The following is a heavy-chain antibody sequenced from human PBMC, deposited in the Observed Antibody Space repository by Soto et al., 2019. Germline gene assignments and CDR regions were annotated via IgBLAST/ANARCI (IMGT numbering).Heavy chain of an antibody. J-gene: IGHJ4*02. D-gene: IGHD6-25*01. CDR2: ISYDGRNK. V-gene: IGHV3-30*18. CDR1: GFDFSAHG. Sequence: GGSLRLSCAASGFDFSAHGMHWVRQAPGKGLEWVAVISYDGRNKNYADSGKGRFTISRDNSRNTVYLQMNSLRADDTAVYFCAKDSAYSSGGFDHWGQGILVTVSS. CDR3: AKDSAYSSGGFDH.